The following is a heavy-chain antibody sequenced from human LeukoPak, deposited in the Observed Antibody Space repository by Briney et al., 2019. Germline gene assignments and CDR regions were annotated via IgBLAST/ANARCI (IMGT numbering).Heavy chain of an antibody. CDR2: ISSSGSTI. Sequence: GGSLRLSCAASGFTFSDYYMSWIRQAPGKGLEWVSYISSSGSTIYYPDSVKGRFTISRDNAKNSLYLQMNSLRAEDTAVYYCARDRANGDYYFDYWGQGTLVTVSS. J-gene: IGHJ4*02. D-gene: IGHD2-21*02. CDR1: GFTFSDYY. V-gene: IGHV3-11*04. CDR3: ARDRANGDYYFDY.